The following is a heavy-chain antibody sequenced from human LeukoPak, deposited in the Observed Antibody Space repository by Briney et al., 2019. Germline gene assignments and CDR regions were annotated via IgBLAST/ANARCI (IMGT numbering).Heavy chain of an antibody. CDR3: ARDQSYYRV. Sequence: PGGSLRLSCAASGFTFSSYWMHWVRQAPGKGLVWVSRINSDGSRTTYADSVKGRFTISGDNAKNTLYLLMNSLRAEDTAVYYCARDQSYYRVWGQGTLVTVSS. CDR1: GFTFSSYW. CDR2: INSDGSRT. J-gene: IGHJ4*02. V-gene: IGHV3-74*03. D-gene: IGHD1-14*01.